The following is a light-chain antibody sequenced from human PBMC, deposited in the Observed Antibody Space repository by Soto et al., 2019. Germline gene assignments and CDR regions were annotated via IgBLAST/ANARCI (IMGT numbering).Light chain of an antibody. V-gene: IGKV1-6*01. CDR1: RDVGSD. J-gene: IGKJ1*01. CDR3: LQDYGDSWT. CDR2: AAS. Sequence: QMTQSPSSLSAXVGXKIIITCRASRDVGSDVSWYQQKPGQAPKLLIYAASNLYTGVPSRFSGSRSGTEFTLTISSLQPEDFASYYCLQDYGDSWTFGQGTKVEIE.